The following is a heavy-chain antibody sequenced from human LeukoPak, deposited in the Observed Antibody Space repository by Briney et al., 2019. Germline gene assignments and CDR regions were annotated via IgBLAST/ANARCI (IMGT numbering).Heavy chain of an antibody. J-gene: IGHJ4*02. V-gene: IGHV3-73*01. CDR2: IRSKANSYAT. CDR1: GFTFSGSA. D-gene: IGHD6-13*01. Sequence: PGGSLGLSCAASGFTFSGSAMHWVRQASGKGLEWVGRIRSKANSYATAYAASVKGRFTISRDDSKNTAYLQMNSLKTEDTAVYYCTTPSSSWYYWGQGTLVTVSS. CDR3: TTPSSSWYY.